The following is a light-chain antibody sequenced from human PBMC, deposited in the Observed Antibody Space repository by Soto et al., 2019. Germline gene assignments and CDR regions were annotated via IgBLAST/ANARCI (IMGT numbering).Light chain of an antibody. Sequence: QSVLTQPASVSGSPGQSITISCTGTSSDIGSYNYVAWYQQFPGKTPKLIIYEVRNRPSGVSFRFSGSKSGNTASLTISGLQAEDEADYYCQSFDKYLSAVVFGGGTQLTVL. J-gene: IGLJ2*01. CDR1: SSDIGSYNY. CDR2: EVR. CDR3: QSFDKYLSAVV. V-gene: IGLV2-14*01.